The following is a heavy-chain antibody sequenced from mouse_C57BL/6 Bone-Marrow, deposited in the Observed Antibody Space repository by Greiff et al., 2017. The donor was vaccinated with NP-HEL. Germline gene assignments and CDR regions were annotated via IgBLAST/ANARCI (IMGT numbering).Heavy chain of an antibody. V-gene: IGHV1-19*01. Sequence: EVQLQQSGPVLVKPGASVKMSCKASGYTFTDYYMNWVKQSHGKSLEWIGVINPYNGGTSYNQKFKGKATLTVDQSSSTAYMELNSLTSEDSAVYYCASGHPSYAMDYWGQGTSVTVSS. CDR1: GYTFTDYY. CDR2: INPYNGGT. CDR3: ASGHPSYAMDY. D-gene: IGHD3-1*01. J-gene: IGHJ4*01.